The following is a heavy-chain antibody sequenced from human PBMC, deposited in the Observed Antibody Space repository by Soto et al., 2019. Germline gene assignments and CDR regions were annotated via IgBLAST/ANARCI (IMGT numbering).Heavy chain of an antibody. V-gene: IGHV1-58*01. J-gene: IGHJ3*02. CDR3: ATRYSSSSGAFDI. CDR1: GFTFTSPA. D-gene: IGHD6-6*01. Sequence: GASVKVSCKASGFTFTSPAVQWVRQARGQRLEWIGWIVVGSGNTNYAQKFQERVTITRDMSTSTAYMELSSLRSEDTAVYYCATRYSSSSGAFDIWGQGTMVTV. CDR2: IVVGSGNT.